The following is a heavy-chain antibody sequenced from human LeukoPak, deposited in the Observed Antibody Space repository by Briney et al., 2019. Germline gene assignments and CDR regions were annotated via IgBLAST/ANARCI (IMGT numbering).Heavy chain of an antibody. V-gene: IGHV4-31*03. CDR3: ARGPSLVRQVNYYAMDV. D-gene: IGHD3-10*01. CDR2: IYYSGTT. Sequence: SETLSLTCTVSGGSISSGGYYWSWIRQHPGKGLEWIGYIYYSGTTYYNPSLKSRVTISVDTSKNQFSLKLSSVTAADTAVYYRARGPSLVRQVNYYAMDVWGQGTTVTVSS. CDR1: GGSISSGGYY. J-gene: IGHJ6*02.